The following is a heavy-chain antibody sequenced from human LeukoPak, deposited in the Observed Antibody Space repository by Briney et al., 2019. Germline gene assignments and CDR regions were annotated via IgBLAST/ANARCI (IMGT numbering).Heavy chain of an antibody. J-gene: IGHJ6*03. Sequence: GESLKISCTASGSSFTAYWIAWVRQMPGKTPEWMGSIYPGDSDTKYSPSFQGQVTISADNSITTAYLQWNSMKASDTAMYYCARGGQNYYYYYMDVWGKGTTVTVTS. CDR3: ARGGQNYYYYYMDV. CDR1: GSSFTAYW. D-gene: IGHD2-15*01. V-gene: IGHV5-51*01. CDR2: IYPGDSDT.